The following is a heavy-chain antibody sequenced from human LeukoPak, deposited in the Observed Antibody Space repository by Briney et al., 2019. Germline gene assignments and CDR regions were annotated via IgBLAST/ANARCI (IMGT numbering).Heavy chain of an antibody. V-gene: IGHV1-18*01. CDR2: ISAYNGNT. CDR3: ARGRRGYSYGYQDPYFDY. CDR1: GYTFTSYG. J-gene: IGHJ4*02. D-gene: IGHD5-18*01. Sequence: ASVKVSCKASGYTFTSYGISWVRQAPGQGLEWMGWISAYNGNTNYAQKLQGRVTMTTDTSTSTAYMELRSLRSEDTAVYYCARGRRGYSYGYQDPYFDYWGQGTLVTVSS.